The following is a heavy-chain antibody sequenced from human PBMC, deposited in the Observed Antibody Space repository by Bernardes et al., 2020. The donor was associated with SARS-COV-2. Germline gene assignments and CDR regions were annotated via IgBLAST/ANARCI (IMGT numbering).Heavy chain of an antibody. D-gene: IGHD3-10*01. CDR2: INSDGSST. V-gene: IGHV3-74*01. CDR3: ARLWFGELSQFDY. CDR1: GFTFSSYW. Sequence: GGSLRLSCAASGFTFSSYWMHWVRQAPGKGLVWVSRINSDGSSTSYADSVKGRFTTSRDNAKNTLYLQMNSLRAEDTAVYYCARLWFGELSQFDYWGQGTLVTVSS. J-gene: IGHJ4*02.